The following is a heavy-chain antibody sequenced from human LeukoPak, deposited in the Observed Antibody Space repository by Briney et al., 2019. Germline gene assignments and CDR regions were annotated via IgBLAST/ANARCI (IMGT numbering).Heavy chain of an antibody. Sequence: GGSLRLSCAASGFSFSSYAMSWVRQAPGKGLEWVSAISGSGGSTYYADSEKGRFTISRDNSENTLCLQMNSLRAEDTAVYYCAKDRIHYGSPRVFWFDPWGQGALVTVSS. CDR3: AKDRIHYGSPRVFWFDP. CDR1: GFSFSSYA. CDR2: ISGSGGST. J-gene: IGHJ5*02. D-gene: IGHD4-17*01. V-gene: IGHV3-23*01.